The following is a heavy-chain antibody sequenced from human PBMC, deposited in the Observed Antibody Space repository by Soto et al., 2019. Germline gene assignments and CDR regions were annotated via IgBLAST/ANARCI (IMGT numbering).Heavy chain of an antibody. J-gene: IGHJ4*02. CDR1: GFTFRFYD. CDR2: ISRDGNNK. D-gene: IGHD4-4*01. V-gene: IGHV3-30*18. CDR3: AKDAYTPIRTTAHDSGGLDH. Sequence: GSLRLSCATSGFTFRFYDMHWVRQAPGKGLEWVAIISRDGNNKDYGDSVKGRFTISRDNSKNTLYLQMNSLRGEDTAVYYCAKDAYTPIRTTAHDSGGLDHWGRGP.